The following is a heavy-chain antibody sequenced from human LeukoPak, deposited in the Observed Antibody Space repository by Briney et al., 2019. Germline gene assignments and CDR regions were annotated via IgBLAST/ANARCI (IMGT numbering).Heavy chain of an antibody. J-gene: IGHJ4*02. CDR1: GGSISDYF. D-gene: IGHD1-26*01. Sequence: SETLSLTCSVSGGSISDYFWSWIRQPPGKGLEWIGYVYNSGSTNYNPSLKSRLTISVDMSKNQFSLKLSSVTAADTAVYFCARHGGSYSFDYWGQGTLVTVSS. CDR2: VYNSGST. V-gene: IGHV4-59*08. CDR3: ARHGGSYSFDY.